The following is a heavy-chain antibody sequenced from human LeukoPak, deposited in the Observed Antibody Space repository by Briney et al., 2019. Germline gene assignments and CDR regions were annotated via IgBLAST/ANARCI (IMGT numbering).Heavy chain of an antibody. J-gene: IGHJ4*02. CDR1: GFTFNW. CDR2: MNSDGSDT. Sequence: GGSLRLSCAASGFTFNWMHWVRQPPGKGLVWVSGMNSDGSDTRYADSVKGRFTISRDNAKNALHLQMNSLRVEDTAVYYCAMTGGYCSSSSCLGWGQGTLVTVSS. V-gene: IGHV3-74*01. CDR3: AMTGGYCSSSSCLG. D-gene: IGHD2-2*01.